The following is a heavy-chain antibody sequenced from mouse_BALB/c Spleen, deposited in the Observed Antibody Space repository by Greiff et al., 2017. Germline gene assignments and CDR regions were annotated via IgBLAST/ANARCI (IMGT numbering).Heavy chain of an antibody. D-gene: IGHD1-1*01. V-gene: IGHV3-2*02. Sequence: VQLKESGPGLVKPSQSLSLTCTVTGYSITSDYAWNWIRQFPGNKLEWMGYISYSGSTSYNPSLKSRISITRDTSKNQFFLQLNSVTTEDTATYYCARRITTDAMDYWGQGTSVTVSS. CDR2: ISYSGST. J-gene: IGHJ4*01. CDR3: ARRITTDAMDY. CDR1: GYSITSDYA.